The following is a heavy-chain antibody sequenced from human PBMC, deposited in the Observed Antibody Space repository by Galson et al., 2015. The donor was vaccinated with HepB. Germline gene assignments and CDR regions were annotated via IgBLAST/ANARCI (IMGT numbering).Heavy chain of an antibody. D-gene: IGHD4-17*01. J-gene: IGHJ5*02. CDR3: ASGYDYGDYVPGP. CDR1: GFSFTNYW. V-gene: IGHV5-51*01. Sequence: QSGAEVTKPGESLKISCKGSGFSFTNYWIGWVRQMPGKGLEYMGVIYPSDSDAKYSPSFQGQVTISADRSINTAYLQWSSLEASDTALYYCASGYDYGDYVPGPWGQGTLVTVSS. CDR2: IYPSDSDA.